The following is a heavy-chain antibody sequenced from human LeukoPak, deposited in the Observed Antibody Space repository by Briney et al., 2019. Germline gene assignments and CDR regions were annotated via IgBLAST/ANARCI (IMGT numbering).Heavy chain of an antibody. V-gene: IGHV1-18*01. CDR2: GSAYNGNT. D-gene: IGHD6-13*01. CDR3: ARVVIAVAGTGDFDY. Sequence: ASVKLSCTASGYTFTSYGISWVRQAPGQGMEWMGLGSAYNGNTNSAQKLSGRVTMTPDTSTSTAYMELRSLRSDDTAVYYCARVVIAVAGTGDFDYWGQGTLVTVSS. J-gene: IGHJ4*02. CDR1: GYTFTSYG.